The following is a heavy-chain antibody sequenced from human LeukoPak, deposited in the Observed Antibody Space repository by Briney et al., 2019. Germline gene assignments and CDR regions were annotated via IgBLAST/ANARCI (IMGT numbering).Heavy chain of an antibody. V-gene: IGHV3-30*04. CDR1: GFTFSSYA. D-gene: IGHD2-21*02. CDR2: ISYDGSNK. J-gene: IGHJ4*02. Sequence: GGSLRLSCAASGFTFSSYAMHWVRQAPGKGLEWVAVISYDGSNKYYADSVKGRFTISRDNSKNTLYLQMNSLRAEDTAVYYCARDQRGGGWYFLGGFFDYWGQGTLVTVSS. CDR3: ARDQRGGGWYFLGGFFDY.